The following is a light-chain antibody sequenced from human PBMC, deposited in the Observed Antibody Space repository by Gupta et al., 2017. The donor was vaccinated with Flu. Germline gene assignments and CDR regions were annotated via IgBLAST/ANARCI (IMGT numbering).Light chain of an antibody. CDR1: SSDVGNSDY. J-gene: IGLJ1*01. CDR2: DVS. CDR3: SSSTSTTTFYV. Sequence: ITISCTGTSSDVGNSDYVSWYQQDPGKAPKLLIYDVSNRPSGVSSRFSGSKSGNTASLTIXGXQAEDEXEYYCSSSTSTTTFYVFGTGTKVTVL. V-gene: IGLV2-14*04.